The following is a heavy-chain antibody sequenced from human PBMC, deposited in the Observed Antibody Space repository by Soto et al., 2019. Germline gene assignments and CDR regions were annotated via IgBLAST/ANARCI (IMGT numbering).Heavy chain of an antibody. CDR3: AKETYYYDSSGYYSSMPFDY. CDR1: GFRYSSYA. CDR2: ISGSGGST. D-gene: IGHD3-22*01. Sequence: EVQLLESGGGLVQPGGSLRLSCAASGFRYSSYAMSWVRQAPGKGLEWVSGISGSGGSTYFADSVKGRFTISRDNSKNTLYLQMNSLRAEDTAVYYCAKETYYYDSSGYYSSMPFDYWGQGTLVTVSS. V-gene: IGHV3-23*01. J-gene: IGHJ4*02.